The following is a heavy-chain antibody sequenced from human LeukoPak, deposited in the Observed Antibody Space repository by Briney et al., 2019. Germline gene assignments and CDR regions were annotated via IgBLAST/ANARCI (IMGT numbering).Heavy chain of an antibody. CDR3: ARDEGSRITIFGVVPLDAFDI. J-gene: IGHJ3*02. V-gene: IGHV3-21*01. Sequence: TGGSLRLSCAASGFTFTSYRMDWVRQAPGKGLEWVSSISSSSTYIYYADSVKGRFTISRDNAKNSLYLQMNSLRAEDTAVYYCARDEGSRITIFGVVPLDAFDIWGQGTMVTVSS. CDR1: GFTFTSYR. CDR2: ISSSSTYI. D-gene: IGHD3-3*01.